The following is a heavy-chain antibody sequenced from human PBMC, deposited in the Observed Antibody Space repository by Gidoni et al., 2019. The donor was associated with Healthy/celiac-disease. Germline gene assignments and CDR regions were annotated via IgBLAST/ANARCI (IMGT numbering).Heavy chain of an antibody. CDR2: ISYDGSNK. CDR3: AKVGGRVGGWAFDY. Sequence: QVQLVESGGGVVQPGRSLRLSCAASGFTFSSYGMHWVRQAPGKGLAWVAVISYDGSNKYYADSVKGRFTISRDNSKNTLYLQMNSLRAEDTAVYYCAKVGGRVGGWAFDYWGQGTLVTVSS. J-gene: IGHJ4*02. CDR1: GFTFSSYG. D-gene: IGHD3-16*01. V-gene: IGHV3-30*18.